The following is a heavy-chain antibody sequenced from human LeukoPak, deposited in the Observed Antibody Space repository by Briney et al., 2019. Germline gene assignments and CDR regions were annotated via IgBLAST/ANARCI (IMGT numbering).Heavy chain of an antibody. CDR3: ARGGSGGSFDY. CDR2: INPSGGST. V-gene: IGHV1-46*01. Sequence: VASVKVSCKASGYTFTGYYMHWVRQAPGQGLEWMGWINPSGGSTSCAQKFQGRVTMTRDMSTSTVYMELSSLRSEDTAVYYCARGGSGGSFDYWGQGTLVTVSS. D-gene: IGHD2-15*01. J-gene: IGHJ4*02. CDR1: GYTFTGYY.